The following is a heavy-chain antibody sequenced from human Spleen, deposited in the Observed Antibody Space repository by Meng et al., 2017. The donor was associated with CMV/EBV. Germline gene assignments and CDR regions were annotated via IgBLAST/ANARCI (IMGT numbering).Heavy chain of an antibody. CDR1: GGSFSGYS. V-gene: IGHV4-34*01. CDR3: ARGLTRGYGANR. J-gene: IGHJ4*02. Sequence: CDVYGGSFSGYSWSWIRQPPGKGLEWIGEINHSGSTNYNPSLKSRVTISVDTSKNQFSLKLSSVTAADTAVYYCARGLTRGYGANRWGQGTLVTVSS. CDR2: INHSGST. D-gene: IGHD4/OR15-4a*01.